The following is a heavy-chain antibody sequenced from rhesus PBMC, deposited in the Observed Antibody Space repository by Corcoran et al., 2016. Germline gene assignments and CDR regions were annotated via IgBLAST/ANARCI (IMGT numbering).Heavy chain of an antibody. V-gene: IGHV4S11*01. CDR3: ARHGDSYSLFDY. D-gene: IGHD5-12*01. J-gene: IGHJ4*01. CDR1: GCSISSNY. Sequence: QVQLQESGPGMVKHLETLYLTCDVFGCSISSNYWSWIGQAPGKGLEWFGYNYGSGSSPNYNPPLKILVTLSVDTSKNQLSLKLSSVTAADTAVYYCARHGDSYSLFDYWGQGVLVTVSS. CDR2: NYGSGSSP.